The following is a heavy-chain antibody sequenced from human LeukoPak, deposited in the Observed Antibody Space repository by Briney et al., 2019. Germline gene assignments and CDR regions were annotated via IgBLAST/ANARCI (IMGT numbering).Heavy chain of an antibody. V-gene: IGHV1-46*01. CDR2: INPSGGST. D-gene: IGHD4-17*01. CDR3: ARDRLTTVTTSTPFDY. Sequence: ASVKVSCKASGYTFTSYYLHWVRQAPGQGLEWMGIINPSGGSTTYRQKFQGRVTMTRDTSTSTVYMELSSLRSEGTAVYYCARDRLTTVTTSTPFDYWGQGTLVTVSS. CDR1: GYTFTSYY. J-gene: IGHJ4*02.